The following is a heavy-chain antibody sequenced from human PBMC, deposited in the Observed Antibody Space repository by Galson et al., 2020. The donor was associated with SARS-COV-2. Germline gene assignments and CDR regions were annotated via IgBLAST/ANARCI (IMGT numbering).Heavy chain of an antibody. CDR2: TNAYNGNT. V-gene: IGHV1-18*01. J-gene: IGHJ4*02. Sequence: GESLKISCKTSGNSFITYGINWVRRAPGQGLEWMGWTNAYNGNTNYAQKFQGRVTMTTDTSTSTAYMELRSLRSDDTAVYYCAITIGYTYGLNYWGEGTLVTVSS. CDR1: GNSFITYG. D-gene: IGHD5-18*01. CDR3: AITIGYTYGLNY.